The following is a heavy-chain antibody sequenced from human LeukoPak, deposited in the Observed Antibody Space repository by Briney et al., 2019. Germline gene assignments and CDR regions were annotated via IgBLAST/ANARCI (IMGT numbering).Heavy chain of an antibody. J-gene: IGHJ4*02. D-gene: IGHD3-10*01. Sequence: GGSLRLSCSASGFTFSSNTMHWVRQAPGRGLEYVSTITDNGGTTYYAYSVKSRFTISRDNSKNTLYLQVSSLRVEDMAVYYCVKDLSGTYSFDHWGQGTLVTVSS. CDR2: ITDNGGTT. V-gene: IGHV3-64D*06. CDR1: GFTFSSNT. CDR3: VKDLSGTYSFDH.